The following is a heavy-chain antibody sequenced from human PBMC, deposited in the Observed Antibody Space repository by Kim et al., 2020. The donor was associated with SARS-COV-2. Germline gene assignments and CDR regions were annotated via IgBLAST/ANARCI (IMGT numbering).Heavy chain of an antibody. V-gene: IGHV3-21*01. CDR3: ARDPDLFDY. J-gene: IGHJ4*02. Sequence: YRYYADSVKGRFTISRDNAKNSLYLQMNSLRAEDTAVYYCARDPDLFDYWGQGTLVTVSS. CDR2: YR.